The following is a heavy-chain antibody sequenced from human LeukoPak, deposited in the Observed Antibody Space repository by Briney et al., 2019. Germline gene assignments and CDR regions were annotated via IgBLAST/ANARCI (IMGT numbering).Heavy chain of an antibody. CDR1: GGTFTSYD. CDR2: MNPNSGNT. V-gene: IGHV1-8*01. J-gene: IGHJ3*02. CDR3: ARPNSYGWRGAFDI. Sequence: ASVKVSCKASGGTFTSYDINWVRQATGQGLEWMGWMNPNSGNTGYAQKFQGRVTMTRNTSISTAYMELSSLRSEDTAVYYCARPNSYGWRGAFDIWGQGTMVTVSS. D-gene: IGHD5-18*01.